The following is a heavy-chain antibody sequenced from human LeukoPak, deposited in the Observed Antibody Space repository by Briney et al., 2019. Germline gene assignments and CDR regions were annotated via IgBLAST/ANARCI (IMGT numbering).Heavy chain of an antibody. J-gene: IGHJ4*02. CDR3: ARSPLGGAGSYDY. CDR2: ISSSSTI. V-gene: IGHV3-48*02. D-gene: IGHD3-10*01. CDR1: GVPSGSYS. Sequence: LGGSLRFSCAASGVPSGSYSMNWVGHAPGKGREWLSYISSSSTIYYADSVRGRFTISRDNAKNSLYLQMNSLRDEDTAVYYCARSPLGGAGSYDYWGQGTLVTVSS.